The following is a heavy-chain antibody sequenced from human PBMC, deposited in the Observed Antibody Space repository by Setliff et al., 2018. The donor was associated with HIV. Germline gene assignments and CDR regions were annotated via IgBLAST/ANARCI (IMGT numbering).Heavy chain of an antibody. CDR1: GFTFSSYE. J-gene: IGHJ4*02. Sequence: PVGSLRLSCAASGFTFSSYEMNWVRQAPGKGLEWVSYISSSGSTIYFADSVKGRFTISRDNARNMLYLQLNSLRAEDTAVYYCAANIMGLSPEDFWGRGTLVTVSS. V-gene: IGHV3-48*03. CDR2: ISSSGSTI. CDR3: AANIMGLSPEDF. D-gene: IGHD1-26*01.